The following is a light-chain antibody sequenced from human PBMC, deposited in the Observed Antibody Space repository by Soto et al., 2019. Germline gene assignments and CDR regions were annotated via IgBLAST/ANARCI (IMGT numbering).Light chain of an antibody. J-gene: IGKJ5*01. Sequence: DIQLTQSPSFLSASVGDRVTITCRASQDISSYLGWYQQKPGEAPKLLIYGASTLQSGVPSRFSGSGSGTEFTPTISSLQPEDFASYYCQQLNSYLFTFGQGTRLEIK. CDR1: QDISSY. CDR2: GAS. V-gene: IGKV1-9*01. CDR3: QQLNSYLFT.